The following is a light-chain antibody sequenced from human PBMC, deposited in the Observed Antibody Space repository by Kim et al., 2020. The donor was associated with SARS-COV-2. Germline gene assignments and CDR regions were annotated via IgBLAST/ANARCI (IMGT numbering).Light chain of an antibody. CDR2: GAY. CDR3: HQYKGGPRRDS. J-gene: IGKJ2*01. Sequence: EIVMTQSPATLSVSPGERATLSYRASESISNNLAWYQHKPGQAPRLLSYGAYTRATGISARCGGGGSGTDFTLTVSSLQSEDFAVYYCHQYKGGPRRDSFGQGTKLEI. V-gene: IGKV3-15*01. CDR1: ESISNN.